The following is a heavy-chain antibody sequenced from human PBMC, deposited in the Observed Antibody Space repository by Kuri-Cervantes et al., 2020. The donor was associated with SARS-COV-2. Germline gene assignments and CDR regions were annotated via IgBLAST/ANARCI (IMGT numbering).Heavy chain of an antibody. Sequence: SETLSLTCTVSGGSISSSSYYWGWIRQPPGKGLEWIGSIYHSGSTYYNPSLKSRVTISVDTSKNQFSLKLSSVTAADTAVYYCARESPKGDFDYWGQGTLVTVSS. CDR1: GGSISSSSYY. CDR2: IYHSGST. V-gene: IGHV4-39*07. CDR3: ARESPKGDFDY. D-gene: IGHD3-16*01. J-gene: IGHJ4*02.